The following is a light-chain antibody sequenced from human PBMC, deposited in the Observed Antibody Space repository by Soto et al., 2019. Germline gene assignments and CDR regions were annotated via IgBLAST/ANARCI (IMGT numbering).Light chain of an antibody. CDR2: GAS. Sequence: ERVMTQSTATLSVSPGERVTLSCRASQSVSSNLAWYQQKVGQAPRLLIFGASIRVTGIPDRFSGSGSGTDFTLTISRLEPEDFAVYYCHQYDSWTFGQGTKVDIK. CDR3: HQYDSWT. CDR1: QSVSSN. J-gene: IGKJ1*01. V-gene: IGKV3D-15*01.